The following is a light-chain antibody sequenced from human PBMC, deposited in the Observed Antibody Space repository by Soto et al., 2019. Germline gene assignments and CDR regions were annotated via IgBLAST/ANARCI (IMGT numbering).Light chain of an antibody. CDR3: QQYNNWPPLT. Sequence: EIVVTQSPATLSVSPGERATLSCRASQSVSSNLAWYQQKPGQAPRLLIYDASSRATGVPARFSGSGSGTEFTLAISCLQSEDFAGYYCQQYNNWPPLTFGGGTKVEIK. V-gene: IGKV3-15*01. CDR1: QSVSSN. J-gene: IGKJ4*01. CDR2: DAS.